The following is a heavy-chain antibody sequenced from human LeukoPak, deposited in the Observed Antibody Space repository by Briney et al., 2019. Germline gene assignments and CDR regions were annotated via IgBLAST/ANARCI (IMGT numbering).Heavy chain of an antibody. CDR3: ASRPSRGRLYYFDY. V-gene: IGHV4-38-2*02. J-gene: IGHJ4*02. D-gene: IGHD4/OR15-4a*01. CDR2: IYHSGST. Sequence: SETLSLTCTVSGYSISSGYYWGWIRQPPGKGLEWIGSIYHSGSTYYNPSLKSRVTISVDTSKNQFSLKLSSVTAADTAVYYCASRPSRGRLYYFDYWGQGTLVTVSS. CDR1: GYSISSGYY.